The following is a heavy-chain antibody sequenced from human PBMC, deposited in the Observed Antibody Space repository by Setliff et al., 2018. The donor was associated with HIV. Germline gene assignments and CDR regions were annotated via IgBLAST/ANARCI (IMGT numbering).Heavy chain of an antibody. V-gene: IGHV1-18*01. CDR1: GYTFTSFG. D-gene: IGHD2-8*01. CDR3: ARGYCTNGVCQSFDF. Sequence: ASVKVSCKASGYTFTSFGITWVRQAPGQELEWMGWISAYSGNTNYAQKLQGRVTMTTDTSTSTAYMELRSLRSDDTAVYYCARGYCTNGVCQSFDFWGQGTLVTVSS. J-gene: IGHJ4*02. CDR2: ISAYSGNT.